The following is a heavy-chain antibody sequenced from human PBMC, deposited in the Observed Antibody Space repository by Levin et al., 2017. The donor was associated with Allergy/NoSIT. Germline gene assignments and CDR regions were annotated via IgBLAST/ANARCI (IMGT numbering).Heavy chain of an antibody. CDR3: AKSNSGWYRCSY. V-gene: IGHV3-23*01. CDR1: GFTFSTYA. Sequence: GGSLRLSCAASGFTFSTYAMSWVRQAPGKGLEWVSGISASGDNTYSADSVRGRFTISRDNFKNTLYLQMNSLRAEDTAVYYCAKSNSGWYRCSYWGQGTLVTVSS. CDR2: ISASGDNT. D-gene: IGHD6-19*01. J-gene: IGHJ4*02.